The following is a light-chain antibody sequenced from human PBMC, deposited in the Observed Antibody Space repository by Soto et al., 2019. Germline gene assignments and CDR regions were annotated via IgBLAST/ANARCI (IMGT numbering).Light chain of an antibody. CDR1: QSVSSY. J-gene: IGKJ5*01. V-gene: IGKV3-11*01. CDR3: QQRSDWPPIT. CDR2: DAS. Sequence: EIVLTQSPATLSLSPGERATLSCRASQSVSSYLVWYQQKPGQAPRLLIYDASNRATGIPARFSGSGSGTDFTLTISSLEPEDFAVDYCQQRSDWPPITFGQGTRLEMK.